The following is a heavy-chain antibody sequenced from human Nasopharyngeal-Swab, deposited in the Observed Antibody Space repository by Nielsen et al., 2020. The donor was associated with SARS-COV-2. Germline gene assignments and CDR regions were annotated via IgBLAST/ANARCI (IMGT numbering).Heavy chain of an antibody. J-gene: IGHJ4*02. CDR2: INPNSGGT. CDR3: ARDLPRITIFGVVDY. V-gene: IGHV1-2*06. D-gene: IGHD3-3*01. CDR1: GYTFTGYY. Sequence: ASVKVSCKASGYTFTGYYMHWVRQAPGQGLEWMGRINPNSGGTNYAQKFQGRVTMTRDTSISTAYMELSRLRSDDTAVYYCARDLPRITIFGVVDYWGQGTLVTVSS.